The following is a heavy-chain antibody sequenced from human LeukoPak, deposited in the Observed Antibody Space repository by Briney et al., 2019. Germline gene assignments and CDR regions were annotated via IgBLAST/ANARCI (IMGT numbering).Heavy chain of an antibody. D-gene: IGHD3-9*01. V-gene: IGHV1-69*13. CDR3: ARDGPFYYDILTGYRTYYYYYGMDV. CDR2: IIPIFGTA. CDR1: GGTFSSYA. Sequence: GASVKVSCKASGGTFSSYAISWVRQAPGQGLEWMGGIIPIFGTANYAQKFQGRVTITADESTSTAYMELSSLRSEDTAVYYCARDGPFYYDILTGYRTYYYYYGMDVWGQGTTVTVSS. J-gene: IGHJ6*02.